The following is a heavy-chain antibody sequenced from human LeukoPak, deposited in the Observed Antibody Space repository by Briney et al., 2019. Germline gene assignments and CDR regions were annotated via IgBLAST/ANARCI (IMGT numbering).Heavy chain of an antibody. Sequence: PGGSLRLSCAASGFRFNDHYMTWIRQAPGKGLEWISYISNNGNTIYYADSVKGRFTISRDNAKNSLFLQMNSLRAEDTAVYFCARESGDYERHFDYWGPGTLVTVSS. CDR3: ARESGDYERHFDY. V-gene: IGHV3-11*04. J-gene: IGHJ4*02. CDR1: GFRFNDHY. CDR2: ISNNGNTI. D-gene: IGHD2-21*02.